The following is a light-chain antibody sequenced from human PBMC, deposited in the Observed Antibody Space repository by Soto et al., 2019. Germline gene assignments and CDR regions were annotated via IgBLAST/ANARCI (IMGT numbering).Light chain of an antibody. CDR2: EAN. J-gene: IGLJ2*01. V-gene: IGLV2-8*01. CDR1: SSDIGDYNF. Sequence: QSALTQPPSASGSPGQSVTISCTETSSDIGDYNFVSWYQHHPGKAPKLIIYEANKRPSGVPDRFSASKSGNTASLTVSGLQAEDEADYYCSSYAGNTGVLFGGGTKLTVL. CDR3: SSYAGNTGVL.